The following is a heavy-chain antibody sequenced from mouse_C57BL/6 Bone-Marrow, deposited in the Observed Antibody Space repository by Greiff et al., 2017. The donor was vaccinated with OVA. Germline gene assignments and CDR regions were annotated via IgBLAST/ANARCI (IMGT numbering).Heavy chain of an antibody. J-gene: IGHJ2*01. D-gene: IGHD3-2*02. CDR3: ARDSSGLYYFDY. CDR1: GYTFTDYN. Sequence: VQLQQSGPELVKPGASVKMSCKASGYTFTDYNMHWVKQSHGKSLEWIGYINPNNGGTSYNQKFKGKATLTVNKSSSTAYMELRSLTSEDSAVYYCARDSSGLYYFDYWGQGTTLTVSS. V-gene: IGHV1-22*01. CDR2: INPNNGGT.